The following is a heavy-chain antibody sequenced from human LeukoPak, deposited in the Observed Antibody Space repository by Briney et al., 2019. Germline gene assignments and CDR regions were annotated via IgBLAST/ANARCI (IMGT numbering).Heavy chain of an antibody. CDR3: ARHPLKAYVSDWFDP. CDR1: GGSIGSTNYY. D-gene: IGHD3-10*02. J-gene: IGHJ5*02. Sequence: SETLSLTCTVSGGSIGSTNYYWGWIRQPPGKGLEWIGNIYNDGTTYYNPSLKSRVIISVDTSKSQFSLKLSSVTAADTAVYFCARHPLKAYVSDWFDPWGQGTLVTVSS. CDR2: IYNDGTT. V-gene: IGHV4-39*01.